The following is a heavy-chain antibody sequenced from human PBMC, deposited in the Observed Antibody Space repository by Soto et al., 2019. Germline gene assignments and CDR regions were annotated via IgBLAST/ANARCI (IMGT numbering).Heavy chain of an antibody. CDR1: GGSTSSGGYS. V-gene: IGHV4-30-2*01. J-gene: IGHJ4*02. CDR3: ARGMTTVTTLDY. CDR2: IYHSGST. D-gene: IGHD4-17*01. Sequence: QLQLQESGSGLVKPSQTLSLTCGVSGGSTSSGGYSWSWIRQPPGKGLEWIGYIYHSGSTYYNPSLKSRVTTSEDRSKNQFSLKLSSVTAADTAVYYCARGMTTVTTLDYWGQGTLVTVSS.